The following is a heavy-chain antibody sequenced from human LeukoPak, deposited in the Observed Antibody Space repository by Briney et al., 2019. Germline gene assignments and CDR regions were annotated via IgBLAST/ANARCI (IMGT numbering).Heavy chain of an antibody. D-gene: IGHD3-10*01. CDR2: INHNGTT. J-gene: IGHJ5*02. CDR1: GGSFSAYY. V-gene: IGHV4-34*01. Sequence: SETLSLTCAVYGGSFSAYYWSWIRQPPGKGLEWIGDINHNGTTNYNPSLKSRVTISVDTSKNQFSLKLTSVTAADTAVYYCARYSGESNWFDPWGQGTLVTVSS. CDR3: ARYSGESNWFDP.